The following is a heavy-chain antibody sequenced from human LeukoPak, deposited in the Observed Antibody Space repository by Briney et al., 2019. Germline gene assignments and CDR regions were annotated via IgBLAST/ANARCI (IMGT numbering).Heavy chain of an antibody. CDR2: ISYDGSNK. J-gene: IGHJ4*02. D-gene: IGHD3-10*01. CDR3: AKIFAYYGSGSYYNDY. Sequence: GGSLRLSCAASGFTFSSYGMHWVRQAPGKGLEWVAVISYDGSNKYYADSVKGRFTISRDNSKNTLYLQMSSLRAEDTAVYYCAKIFAYYGSGSYYNDYWGQGTLVTVSS. V-gene: IGHV3-30*18. CDR1: GFTFSSYG.